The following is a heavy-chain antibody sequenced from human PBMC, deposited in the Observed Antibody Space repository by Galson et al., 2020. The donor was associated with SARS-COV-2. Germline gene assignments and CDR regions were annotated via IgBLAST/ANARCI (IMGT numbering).Heavy chain of an antibody. CDR1: GYTFTGYF. V-gene: IGHV1-2*04. D-gene: IGHD6-13*01. J-gene: IGHJ4*02. CDR2: INPTNGGT. Sequence: GESLKISCKASGYTFTGYFIHWVRQAPGQGLEWMGWINPTNGGTKYARKFQGWVTMTRDTSISTAYMELNSLKSDDTAVYYCAREDPGKAPAGLNWGQGTLVSVTS. CDR3: AREDPGKAPAGLN.